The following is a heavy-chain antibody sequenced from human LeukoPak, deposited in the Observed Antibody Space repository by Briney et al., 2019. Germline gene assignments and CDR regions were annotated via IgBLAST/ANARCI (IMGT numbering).Heavy chain of an antibody. D-gene: IGHD2-21*02. CDR3: ARVGDCGDDCYSHDY. Sequence: PSETLSLTWTVSGGSINGFHWGWVRQPPGKGLEYLGFISHTGNTNYSPSLKSRVTISIDTSKNHFSLELRSVTAADTAVYFCARVGDCGDDCYSHDYWGQGTLVSVSS. V-gene: IGHV4-59*08. J-gene: IGHJ4*02. CDR2: ISHTGNT. CDR1: GGSINGFH.